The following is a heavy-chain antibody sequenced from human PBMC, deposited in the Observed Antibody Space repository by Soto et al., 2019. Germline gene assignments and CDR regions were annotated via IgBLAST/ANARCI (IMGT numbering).Heavy chain of an antibody. CDR3: ARDPVGDSGPPFDY. D-gene: IGHD1-26*01. J-gene: IGHJ4*02. V-gene: IGHV3-30-3*01. Sequence: QVQLVESGGGVVQPGRSLRLSCAASGFTFSSYAMHWVRQAPGKGLEWVAVISYDGSNKYYADSVKGRFTISRDNSKNTLYMQMNSLRAEDTAVYYCARDPVGDSGPPFDYCGQGTLVTVSS. CDR1: GFTFSSYA. CDR2: ISYDGSNK.